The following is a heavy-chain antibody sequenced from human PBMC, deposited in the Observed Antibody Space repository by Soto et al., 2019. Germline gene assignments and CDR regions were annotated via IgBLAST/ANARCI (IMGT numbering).Heavy chain of an antibody. Sequence: GGSLRLSCTASGFNCSRHAITWVRQAPGKGLEWVSGLSDSGGSIYYADSVKGRFTISRDNSMNTLYLQMNTLRAEDTAIYYCAKVSSSWYAGFFDLWGQGTLVTVSS. D-gene: IGHD6-13*01. J-gene: IGHJ4*02. V-gene: IGHV3-23*01. CDR2: LSDSGGSI. CDR1: GFNCSRHA. CDR3: AKVSSSWYAGFFDL.